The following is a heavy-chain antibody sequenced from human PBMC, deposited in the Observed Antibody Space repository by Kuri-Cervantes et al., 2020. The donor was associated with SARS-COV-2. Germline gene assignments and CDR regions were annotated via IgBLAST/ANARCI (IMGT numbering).Heavy chain of an antibody. CDR1: GWSFSGYY. V-gene: IGHV4-34*01. CDR2: INHRGST. J-gene: IGHJ5*02. D-gene: IGHD3-10*01. Sequence: SGTLSPTCPGYGWSFSGYYWSWNRQPPGKGLGGIGEINHRGSTNYNPSLKRRVTVSVDTSKNQFSLELSAVTAADTAVYSCARDLVTMGRGVRGWFDPWGQGTLVTVSS. CDR3: ARDLVTMGRGVRGWFDP.